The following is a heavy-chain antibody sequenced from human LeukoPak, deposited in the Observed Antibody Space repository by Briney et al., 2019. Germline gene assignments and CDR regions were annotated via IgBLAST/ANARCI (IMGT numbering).Heavy chain of an antibody. CDR1: WFSLSTSGMC. J-gene: IGHJ6*02. CDR2: IDWDDDK. D-gene: IGHD3-22*01. Sequence: SGPALVRPTQTLTLTCTISWFSLSTSGMCVSWIRQPPGKALEWLARIDWDDDKYYSTSLKTRLTISKDTSKNQVVLTMTNMDPVDTATYYWARMPYYYDSSGSDPRYYYYGMDVWGQGTTVTVSS. CDR3: ARMPYYYDSSGSDPRYYYYGMDV. V-gene: IGHV2-70*11.